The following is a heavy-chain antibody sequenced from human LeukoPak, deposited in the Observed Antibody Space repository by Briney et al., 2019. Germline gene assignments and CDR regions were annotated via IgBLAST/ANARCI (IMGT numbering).Heavy chain of an antibody. Sequence: SETLSLTCTVSGGSISSYYWSWIRQPPGKGLEWIGYTYYSGSTNYNPSLKSRVTISVDTSKNQFSLKLSSVTAADTAVYYCARAVSELTYYYDSSGYLFDYWGQGTLVTVSS. J-gene: IGHJ4*02. V-gene: IGHV4-59*01. CDR1: GGSISSYY. D-gene: IGHD3-22*01. CDR2: TYYSGST. CDR3: ARAVSELTYYYDSSGYLFDY.